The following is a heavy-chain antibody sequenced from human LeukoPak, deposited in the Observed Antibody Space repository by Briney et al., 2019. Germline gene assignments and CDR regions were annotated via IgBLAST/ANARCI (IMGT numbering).Heavy chain of an antibody. CDR2: ISGSGGST. D-gene: IGHD3-10*01. V-gene: IGHV3-23*01. CDR1: GFTFSSYA. J-gene: IGHJ4*02. Sequence: PGGSLRLSCAASGFTFSSYAMSWVRQAPGKGLEWVSAISGSGGSTYYADSVKGRFTISRDNSKNTLYLQMNSLRAEDTAVYYCAKDPMVRGVNPYYFDYWGQGTLVTVSS. CDR3: AKDPMVRGVNPYYFDY.